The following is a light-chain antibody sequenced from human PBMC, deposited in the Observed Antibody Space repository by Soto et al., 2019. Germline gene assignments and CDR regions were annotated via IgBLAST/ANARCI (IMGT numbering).Light chain of an antibody. Sequence: EIVMTQSPATLSVSPGERATLSCRASQSVSSNLAWYQQKPGQAPRLLIYGASTRATGIPARFSGSGSGTEFTLPISSLQSEDFAVYYYQQYNNCPGYTLARGTKLEIK. J-gene: IGKJ2*01. CDR3: QQYNNCPGYT. V-gene: IGKV3-15*01. CDR2: GAS. CDR1: QSVSSN.